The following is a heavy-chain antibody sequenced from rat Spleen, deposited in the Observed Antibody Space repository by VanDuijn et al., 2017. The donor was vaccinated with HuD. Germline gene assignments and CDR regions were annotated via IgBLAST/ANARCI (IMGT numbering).Heavy chain of an antibody. D-gene: IGHD1-6*01. CDR2: ISYDGSST. CDR3: ASLMYTPDYLGVMDV. J-gene: IGHJ4*01. CDR1: GFTFSDYY. V-gene: IGHV5-29*01. Sequence: EVQLVESDGGLVQPGRSLKLSCAASGFTFSDYYMAWVRQAPTKGLEWVARISYDGSSTYYRDSVKVRFTISRDNAKSILYLQMDSLRSEDTATYYCASLMYTPDYLGVMDVWGQGTSVTVSS.